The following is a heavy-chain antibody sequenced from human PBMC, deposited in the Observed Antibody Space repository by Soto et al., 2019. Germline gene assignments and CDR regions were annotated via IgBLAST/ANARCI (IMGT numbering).Heavy chain of an antibody. Sequence: SETLSLTCIVSGDSISSSSYYWVWIRQPPGKGLEWIGSIYYSGTTYYNPSLESRVTISIDTSKNQFSLKVSSLTAADTAVYYCAKTGPYDILTYWYFDLWGRDTLVTVSS. CDR1: GDSISSSSYY. D-gene: IGHD3-9*01. CDR2: IYYSGTT. J-gene: IGHJ2*01. CDR3: AKTGPYDILTYWYFDL. V-gene: IGHV4-39*01.